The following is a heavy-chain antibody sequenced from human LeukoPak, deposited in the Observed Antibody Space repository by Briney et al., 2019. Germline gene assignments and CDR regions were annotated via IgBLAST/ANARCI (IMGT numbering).Heavy chain of an antibody. CDR1: GFTFSSYS. CDR3: ARDVGATTHYYYYYMDV. J-gene: IGHJ6*03. CDR2: ISSSSSYI. V-gene: IGHV3-21*01. Sequence: GGSLRLSCAASGFTFSSYSMNWVRQAPGKGLEWVSSISSSSSYIYYADSVKGRFTISRDNAKNSLYLQMNRLRAEDTAVYYCARDVGATTHYYYYYMDVWGKGTTVTVSS. D-gene: IGHD1-26*01.